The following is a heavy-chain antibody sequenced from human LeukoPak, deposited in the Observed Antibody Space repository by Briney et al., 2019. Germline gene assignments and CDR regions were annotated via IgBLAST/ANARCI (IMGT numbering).Heavy chain of an antibody. J-gene: IGHJ5*02. CDR2: INSEGSTI. V-gene: IGHV3-74*01. CDR3: ARVVTWFDP. CDR1: GITFSTYW. Sequence: GGSLRLSCAGSGITFSTYWMHWVRQAPGKGLVWVSRINSEGSTISYADSVKGRFTISRDNAKNTLFLQMNSLRVEDTAVYFCARVVTWFDPWGQGTLVTVSS.